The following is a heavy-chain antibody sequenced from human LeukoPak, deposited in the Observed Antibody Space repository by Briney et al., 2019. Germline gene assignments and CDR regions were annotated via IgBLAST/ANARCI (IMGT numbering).Heavy chain of an antibody. CDR2: ISSSSSYI. D-gene: IGHD1-1*01. CDR3: ARLKGSELYFDY. Sequence: KPGGSLRLSCAASGFTFSSYSMNWVRQAPGEGLEWVSSISSSSSYIYYADSVKGRFTISRDNAKNPLYLQMNSLRAEDTAVYYCARLKGSELYFDYWGQGTLVTVSS. J-gene: IGHJ4*02. V-gene: IGHV3-21*01. CDR1: GFTFSSYS.